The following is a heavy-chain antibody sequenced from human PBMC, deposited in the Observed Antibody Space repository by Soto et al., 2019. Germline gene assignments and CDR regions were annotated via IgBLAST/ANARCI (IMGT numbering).Heavy chain of an antibody. D-gene: IGHD5-12*01. CDR3: ARDGGGYDPSFDY. CDR2: IYYSGST. V-gene: IGHV4-30-4*01. J-gene: IGHJ4*02. Sequence: TLSLTCTVSGGSISSGDYYWSWIRQPPGKGLEWIGYIYYSGSTYYNPSLKSRVTISVETSKNQFSLKLSSVTAADTAVYYRARDGGGYDPSFDYWGQGTMVTASS. CDR1: GGSISSGDYY.